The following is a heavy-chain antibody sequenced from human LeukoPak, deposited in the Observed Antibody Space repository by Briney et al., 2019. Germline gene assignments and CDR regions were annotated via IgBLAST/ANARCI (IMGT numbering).Heavy chain of an antibody. CDR3: ARITYGGHPGRKEQGDY. V-gene: IGHV4-34*01. CDR1: GGSFSGYY. D-gene: IGHD4-23*01. J-gene: IGHJ4*02. Sequence: PSETLSLTCAVYGGSFSGYYWSWIRQPPGKGLEWIGEINHSGSTNYNPSLKSRVTISVDTSKNQFSLKLSSVTAADTAVYYWARITYGGHPGRKEQGDYWGQGTLVTVSS. CDR2: INHSGST.